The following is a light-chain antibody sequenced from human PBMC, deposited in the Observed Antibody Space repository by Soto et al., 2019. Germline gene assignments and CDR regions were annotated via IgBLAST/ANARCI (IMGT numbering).Light chain of an antibody. CDR1: QGISSD. CDR2: ATS. Sequence: QLTQSPSSLSASVGDRVTITCRASQGISSDLAGYQQKPGKAPKLLIKATSTLQTRVPSRYSGSGSGTDFTLTISGLQPEDFATYYCQQLNIYPITFGQGTRLELK. CDR3: QQLNIYPIT. V-gene: IGKV1-9*01. J-gene: IGKJ5*01.